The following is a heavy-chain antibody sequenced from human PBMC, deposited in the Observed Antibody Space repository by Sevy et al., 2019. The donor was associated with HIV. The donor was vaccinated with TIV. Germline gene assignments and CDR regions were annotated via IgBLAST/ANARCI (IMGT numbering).Heavy chain of an antibody. V-gene: IGHV3-21*01. Sequence: GGCLRLSCAVSGFTFSTYSMTWVRQAPGKGLEWVSSISSSSNYIYYPDSVKVRFTISRDKAKNSLYLQMNSLRAEDTAVYYSARSMAYCSGGSCYSTMGADVWGQGTTVTVSS. J-gene: IGHJ6*02. D-gene: IGHD2-15*01. CDR3: ARSMAYCSGGSCYSTMGADV. CDR2: ISSSSNYI. CDR1: GFTFSTYS.